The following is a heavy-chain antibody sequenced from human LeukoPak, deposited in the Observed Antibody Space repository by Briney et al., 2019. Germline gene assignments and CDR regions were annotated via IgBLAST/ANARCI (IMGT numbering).Heavy chain of an antibody. CDR2: ISSSSSSI. V-gene: IGHV3-21*01. J-gene: IGHJ4*02. CDR1: GFTFNSYS. D-gene: IGHD5-18*01. CDR3: ARASGDIVETATMGSY. Sequence: GGSLRLSCAASGFTFNSYSMNWVRQAPGKGLEWVSSISSSSSSIYYADSVKGRFTISRDNARNSLYLQMNSLRAEDTAVYYCARASGDIVETATMGSYWGQGTLVTVSS.